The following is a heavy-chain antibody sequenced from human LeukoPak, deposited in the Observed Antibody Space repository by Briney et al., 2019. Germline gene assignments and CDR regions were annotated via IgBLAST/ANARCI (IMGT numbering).Heavy chain of an antibody. Sequence: GGSLRLSCAASGFTFSSYAMSWVRQAPGKGLEWVSTISGSGGSTYYADSVKGRFTFSRDNSKNTLYLQMNSLRAEDTAVYYCAKQMPYYDILAGHFDYWGQGTLVTVSS. CDR3: AKQMPYYDILAGHFDY. CDR1: GFTFSSYA. V-gene: IGHV3-23*01. D-gene: IGHD3-9*01. CDR2: ISGSGGST. J-gene: IGHJ4*02.